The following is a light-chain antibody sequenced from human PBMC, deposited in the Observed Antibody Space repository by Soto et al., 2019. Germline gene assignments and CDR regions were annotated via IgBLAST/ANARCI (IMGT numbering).Light chain of an antibody. V-gene: IGLV2-14*01. Sequence: QSVLTQPASVSGSPGQSITISCTGTSSDVGGYNYVSWYQHHPGKAPKLIIYEVSNRPSGVSNRFSGSKSGNTASLTISGLQAEDKADYCCSSYTSSSTLVFGGGTKLTVL. J-gene: IGLJ3*02. CDR3: SSYTSSSTLV. CDR1: SSDVGGYNY. CDR2: EVS.